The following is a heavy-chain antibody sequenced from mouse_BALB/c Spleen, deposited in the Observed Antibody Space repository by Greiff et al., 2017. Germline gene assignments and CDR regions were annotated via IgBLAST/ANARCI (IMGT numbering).Heavy chain of an antibody. V-gene: IGHV14-4*02. CDR1: GFNIKDYY. CDR3: NGGNPSMDY. J-gene: IGHJ4*01. Sequence: EVQLQQSGAELVRSGASDKLSCTASGFNIKDYYMHWVKQRPEQGLEWIGWIDPENGDTEYAPKFQGKATMTADTSSNTAYLQLSSLTSEDTAVYYCNGGNPSMDYWGQGTSVTVSS. D-gene: IGHD2-1*01. CDR2: IDPENGDT.